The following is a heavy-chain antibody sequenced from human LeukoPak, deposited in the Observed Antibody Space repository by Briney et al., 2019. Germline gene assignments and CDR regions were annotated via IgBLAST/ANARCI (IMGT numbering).Heavy chain of an antibody. CDR3: ARDSYYFDY. Sequence: PAGSLRLSCAASGFTFSSYEMNWVRQAPGKGLEWVSYISSSGSTIYYADSVKGRFTISRDNAKNSLYLQMNSLRAEDTAVYYCARDSYYFDYWGQGTLVTVSS. V-gene: IGHV3-48*03. CDR1: GFTFSSYE. CDR2: ISSSGSTI. J-gene: IGHJ4*02.